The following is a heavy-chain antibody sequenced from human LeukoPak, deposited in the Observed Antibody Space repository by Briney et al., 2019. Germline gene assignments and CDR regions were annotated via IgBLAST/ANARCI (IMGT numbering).Heavy chain of an antibody. CDR1: GGSVSSGTSY. CDR3: AVGVGGDYWKYYFDY. J-gene: IGHJ4*02. V-gene: IGHV4-61*01. CDR2: IYYSGST. D-gene: IGHD1-1*01. Sequence: SETLSLTCAVSGGSVSSGTSYWSWIRQPPGKGLEWIGYIYYSGSTNYNPSLKSRVTMSIDTSKNQFSLNLNSVTDADTAVHYCAVGVGGDYWKYYFDYWGQGSLVTVSS.